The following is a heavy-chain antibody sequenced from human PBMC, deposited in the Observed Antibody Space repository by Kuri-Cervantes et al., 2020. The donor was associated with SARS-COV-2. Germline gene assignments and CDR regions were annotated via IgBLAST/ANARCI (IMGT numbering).Heavy chain of an antibody. D-gene: IGHD2-2*01. CDR1: GGSFSGYY. Sequence: SQTLSLTCAVYGGSFSGYYWSWIRQPPGRGLEWIGEINHSGSTNYNPSLKSRVTISVDTSKNQFSLKLSSVIAADTAVYYCARRGSDVVVPAAGNWFDPWGQGTLVTVSS. V-gene: IGHV4-34*01. CDR3: ARRGSDVVVPAAGNWFDP. J-gene: IGHJ5*02. CDR2: INHSGST.